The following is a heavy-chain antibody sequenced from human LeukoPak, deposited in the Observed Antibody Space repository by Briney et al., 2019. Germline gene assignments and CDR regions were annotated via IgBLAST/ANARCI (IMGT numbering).Heavy chain of an antibody. D-gene: IGHD2-2*01. CDR1: GYTFTGYY. Sequence: ASVKLSCKASGYTFTGYYMHWVRQAPGQGLEWVGWINTNSGGTNYAQTFQGRVTMTRDTSISTAYMELSRLRSDDTAVYYCARGSRTNVVVPAAPGYWGQGTLVTVSS. CDR2: INTNSGGT. V-gene: IGHV1-2*02. CDR3: ARGSRTNVVVPAAPGY. J-gene: IGHJ4*02.